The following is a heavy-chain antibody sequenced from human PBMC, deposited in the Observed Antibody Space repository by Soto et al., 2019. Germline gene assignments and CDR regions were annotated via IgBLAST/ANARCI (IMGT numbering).Heavy chain of an antibody. V-gene: IGHV2-5*01. CDR2: IYWNDDK. CDR3: VHSNDLYCDSSGSSGY. CDR1: GFSLSTSGVG. J-gene: IGHJ4*02. Sequence: SGPTLVNPTQTLTLTFTFSGFSLSTSGVGVGWIRQPPGKALKWLALIYWNDDKRYSPSLNSRLTITKDTSKNQVVLTMTNMDPVDTATYYCVHSNDLYCDSSGSSGYWGQGSPVTVSS. D-gene: IGHD3-22*01.